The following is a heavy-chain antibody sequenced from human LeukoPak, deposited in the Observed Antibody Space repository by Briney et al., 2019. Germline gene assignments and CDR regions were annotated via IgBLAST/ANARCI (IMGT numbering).Heavy chain of an antibody. CDR3: ARGPHIAAAGTIFDY. J-gene: IGHJ4*02. CDR2: IISSSTTR. V-gene: IGHV3-48*02. Sequence: GSLRLSCVVSGFTFSSCSMNWVRQAPGKGLEWVSYIISSSTTRYYADSVKGRFTISRDNAKNSLYLQMNSLRDEDSAVYYCARGPHIAAAGTIFDYWGQGTLVTVSS. D-gene: IGHD6-13*01. CDR1: GFTFSSCS.